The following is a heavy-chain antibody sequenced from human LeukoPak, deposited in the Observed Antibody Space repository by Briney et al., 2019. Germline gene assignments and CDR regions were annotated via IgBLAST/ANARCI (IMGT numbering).Heavy chain of an antibody. CDR2: ISHDGSHK. J-gene: IGHJ4*02. V-gene: IGHV3-30*04. D-gene: IGHD1-7*01. CDR1: GFTFSSYA. CDR3: ANWDGTVVERNGMFSGPFDY. Sequence: GRSLRLSCAASGFTFSSYAMHWVRQTPGKGLEWVAVISHDGSHKYYADSLKGRFTISRDNSKNTLYLQMNSLRVEDTAVYYCANWDGTVVERNGMFSGPFDYWGQGTLVTVSS.